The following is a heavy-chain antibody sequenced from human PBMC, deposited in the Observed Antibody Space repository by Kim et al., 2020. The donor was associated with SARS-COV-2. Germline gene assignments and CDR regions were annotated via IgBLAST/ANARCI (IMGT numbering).Heavy chain of an antibody. J-gene: IGHJ4*02. CDR1: GFTFSSYG. D-gene: IGHD3-10*01. CDR3: AKERYEYGSGSYAHFDN. CDR2: IRYNGNTK. V-gene: IGHV3-30*02. Sequence: GGSLRLSCAASGFTFSSYGMHWVRQVPGKGLEWVTLIRYNGNTKIYADSVKGRFTISRDNSKNTLYLQMNSLRAEDSAVYYCAKERYEYGSGSYAHFDNWGQGTRVTVSS.